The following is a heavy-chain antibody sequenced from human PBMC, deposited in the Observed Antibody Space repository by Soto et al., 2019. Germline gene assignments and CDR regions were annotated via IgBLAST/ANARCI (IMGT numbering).Heavy chain of an antibody. V-gene: IGHV3-74*01. CDR2: MSSDGSST. J-gene: IGHJ4*02. CDR1: GFTFSRYG. Sequence: GGSLRLSCAASGFTFSRYGMHWVRQAPGKGLVWVARMSSDGSSTSYADSVKGRFTVSRDKSKNTLYLQMNSLRAEDTAVYYCAIRASYYDSSGYFDYWGQGTLVTVSS. CDR3: AIRASYYDSSGYFDY. D-gene: IGHD3-22*01.